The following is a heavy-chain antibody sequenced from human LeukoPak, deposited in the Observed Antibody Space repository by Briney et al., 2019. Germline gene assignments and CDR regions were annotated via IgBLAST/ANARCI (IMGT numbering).Heavy chain of an antibody. Sequence: GASVKVSCKASGYTFTGYYMHWVRQAPGQGLEWMGRINPNSGSTNYAQKFQGRVTMTRDTSISTAYMELSRLRSDDTAVYYCARDYTGGKYSYGVPWGQGTLVTVSS. D-gene: IGHD5-18*01. CDR2: INPNSGST. V-gene: IGHV1-2*06. CDR3: ARDYTGGKYSYGVP. CDR1: GYTFTGYY. J-gene: IGHJ5*02.